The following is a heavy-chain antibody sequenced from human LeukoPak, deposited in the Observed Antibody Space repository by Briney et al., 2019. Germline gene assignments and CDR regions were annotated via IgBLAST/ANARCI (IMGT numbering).Heavy chain of an antibody. CDR3: AKRTVGASNWFDP. J-gene: IGHJ5*02. V-gene: IGHV3-23*01. Sequence: GGSLRLSCAASGFTFDDYAMHWVRQAPGKGLEWVSAISGSGGSTYYADSVKGRFTISRDNSKNTLYLQMNSLRAEDTAVYYCAKRTVGASNWFDPWGQGTLVTVSS. CDR1: GFTFDDYA. CDR2: ISGSGGST. D-gene: IGHD1-26*01.